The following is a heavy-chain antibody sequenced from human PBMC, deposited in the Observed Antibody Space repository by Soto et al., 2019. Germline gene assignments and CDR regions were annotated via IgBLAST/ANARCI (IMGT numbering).Heavy chain of an antibody. J-gene: IGHJ6*02. CDR3: ARGPGYCGGSSCYGDYYYGMDV. D-gene: IGHD2-15*01. CDR1: GFIFSNYA. CDR2: ISSDESNK. V-gene: IGHV3-30-3*01. Sequence: QVQLVESGGGVVQPGRSPRLSCGASGFIFSNYAMYWVRQAPGKGLEWVAVISSDESNKYYADSVKGRFTISRDNSKNTPSLQRNSLRAEDTARYYWARGPGYCGGSSCYGDYYYGMDVWGQGTTVTVSS.